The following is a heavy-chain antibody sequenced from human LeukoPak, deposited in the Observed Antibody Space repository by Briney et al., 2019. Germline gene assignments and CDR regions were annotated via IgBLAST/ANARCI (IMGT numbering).Heavy chain of an antibody. J-gene: IGHJ6*03. V-gene: IGHV3-21*01. CDR1: GFTFSSYS. CDR3: AREGSTGYYYYYYMDV. Sequence: GGSLRLSCAASGFTFSSYSMNWVRQAPGKGLEWVSSISSSSYIYYADSVKGRFTISRDNAKNSLYLQMNSLRAEDTAVYYCAREGSTGYYYYYYMDVWGKGTTVTVSS. CDR2: ISSSSYI.